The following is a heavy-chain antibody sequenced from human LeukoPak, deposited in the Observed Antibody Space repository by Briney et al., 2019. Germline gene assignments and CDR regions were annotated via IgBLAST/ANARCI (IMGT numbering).Heavy chain of an antibody. D-gene: IGHD4-17*01. CDR2: IYYSGRT. V-gene: IGHV4-39*07. CDR3: ARATTVTTYYYYGMDV. J-gene: IGHJ6*02. Sequence: SETLSLTCTVSGGSINSSAYDWGWIRQPPGKGLEWIGNIYYSGRTYYNVSLKSRATIFVDTSKNQFSLKLSSVTAADTAVYYCARATTVTTYYYYGMDVWGQGTTVTVSS. CDR1: GGSINSSAYD.